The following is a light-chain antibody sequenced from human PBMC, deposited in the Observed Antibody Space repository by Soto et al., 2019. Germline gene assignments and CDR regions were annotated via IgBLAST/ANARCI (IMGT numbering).Light chain of an antibody. Sequence: QLVLTQPPSASGSPGQSVTISCTGTSSDVGGYNSVSWYQQHPGKAPKLMIYEVSKRPSGVPDRFSASKSDNTASLTVSGLQAEDEADYYCSSYAGTKNLLFGGGTKVTVL. J-gene: IGLJ2*01. V-gene: IGLV2-8*01. CDR2: EVS. CDR3: SSYAGTKNLL. CDR1: SSDVGGYNS.